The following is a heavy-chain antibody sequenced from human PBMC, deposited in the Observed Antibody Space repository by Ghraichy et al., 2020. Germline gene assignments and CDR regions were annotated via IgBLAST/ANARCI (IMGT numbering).Heavy chain of an antibody. CDR3: ARRISETGREFDY. V-gene: IGHV5-51*01. J-gene: IGHJ4*02. CDR2: IHPGNSDT. Sequence: GGSLRLSCKGSGYSFNTYWIVWVRQMPGKGLEWMGIIHPGNSDTRYSPSFQGQVTISADISTAYLQWTSLQASDTGTYYCARRISETGREFDYWGQGSQVTVSS. D-gene: IGHD3-9*01. CDR1: GYSFNTYW.